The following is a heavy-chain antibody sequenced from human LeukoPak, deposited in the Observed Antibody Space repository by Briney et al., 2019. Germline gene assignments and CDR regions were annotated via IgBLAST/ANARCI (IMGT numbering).Heavy chain of an antibody. J-gene: IGHJ4*02. CDR2: ISYDGSNK. V-gene: IGHV3-30*04. CDR1: RFTFSSYA. D-gene: IGHD3-10*01. Sequence: GGSLRLSCAASRFTFSSYAMHWVRQAPGKGLEWVAVISYDGSNKYYADSVKGRFTISRDNSKNTLYLQMNSLRAEDTAVYYCARSLWGPYYFDYWGQGTLVTVSS. CDR3: ARSLWGPYYFDY.